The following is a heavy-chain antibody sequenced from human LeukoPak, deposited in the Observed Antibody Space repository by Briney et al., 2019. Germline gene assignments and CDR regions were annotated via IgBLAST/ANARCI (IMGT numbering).Heavy chain of an antibody. CDR1: GYTFTNYA. Sequence: ASVKVSCTASGYTFTNYAVNWLRQAPGQRLEWMGWINAGNGDTKFSQNYQARVTITRDASASIAYMELSSLTSEDTAVYFCARGLWSAHRREYYFDSWGQGTLVTVSS. CDR3: ARGLWSAHRREYYFDS. CDR2: INAGNGDT. V-gene: IGHV1-3*01. J-gene: IGHJ4*02. D-gene: IGHD3-3*01.